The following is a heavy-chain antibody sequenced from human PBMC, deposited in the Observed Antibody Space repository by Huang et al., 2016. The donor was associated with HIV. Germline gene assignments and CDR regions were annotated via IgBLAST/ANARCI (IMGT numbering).Heavy chain of an antibody. Sequence: EVQLVQSGAEVKKPGASLKISCKASGYSFSPNWLVWVRQMPGKGLEWMGIIDPGDSPDDSDTRYSPSFQGQVTISAYKSISTAYLRWSSLKASDTAIYYCARRGDGYKLDYWGQGTLVAVSS. V-gene: IGHV5-51*03. J-gene: IGHJ4*02. CDR1: GYSFSPNW. CDR3: ARRGDGYKLDY. D-gene: IGHD3-10*01. CDR2: IDPGDSPDDSDT.